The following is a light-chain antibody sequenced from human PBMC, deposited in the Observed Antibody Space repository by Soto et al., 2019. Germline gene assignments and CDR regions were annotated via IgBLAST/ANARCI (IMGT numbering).Light chain of an antibody. J-gene: IGKJ1*01. V-gene: IGKV1-5*03. CDR2: KAS. CDR1: QSISSW. Sequence: DIQMTQSPSTLSASVGDRVSITCRASQSISSWLAWYQQKPGKAPIVVIYKASTLESGFPSRFSGSGSGTEFTLTITSLQPDDIATYYCQQYYNYPWTFGQGTKVDIK. CDR3: QQYYNYPWT.